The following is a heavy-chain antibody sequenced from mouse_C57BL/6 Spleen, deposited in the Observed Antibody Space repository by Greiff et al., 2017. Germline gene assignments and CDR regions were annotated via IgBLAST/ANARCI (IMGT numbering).Heavy chain of an antibody. CDR3: ARDTYYYGSSYGAAMDY. D-gene: IGHD1-1*01. CDR2: INYDGSST. CDR1: GFTFSDYY. V-gene: IGHV5-16*01. J-gene: IGHJ4*01. Sequence: EVHLVESEGGLVQPGSSMKLSCTASGFTFSDYYMAWVRQVPEKGLEWVANINYDGSSTYYLDSLKSRFIISRDNAKNILYLQMSSLKSEDTATYYCARDTYYYGSSYGAAMDYWGQGTSVTVSS.